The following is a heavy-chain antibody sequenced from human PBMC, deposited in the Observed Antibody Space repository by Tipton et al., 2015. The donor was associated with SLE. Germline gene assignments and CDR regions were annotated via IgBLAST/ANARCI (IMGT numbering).Heavy chain of an antibody. V-gene: IGHV4-61*05. Sequence: LRLSCTVSGGSISSSSYYWSWIRQPPGKGLEWIGYIYYSGSTYYNPSLKSRVTISVDRSKNQFSLKLSSVTAADTAVYYCARGGRLLWFGGKFFDYWGQGTLVTVSS. D-gene: IGHD3-10*01. CDR3: ARGGRLLWFGGKFFDY. CDR2: IYYSGST. J-gene: IGHJ4*02. CDR1: GGSISSSSYY.